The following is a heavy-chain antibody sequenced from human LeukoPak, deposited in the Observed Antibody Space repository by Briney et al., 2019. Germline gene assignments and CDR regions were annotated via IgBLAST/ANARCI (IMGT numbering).Heavy chain of an antibody. CDR3: ARGPYCSGGSCYSVDY. J-gene: IGHJ4*02. CDR2: ISAYNGNT. Sequence: GALVKVSCKASGYTFTSYGISWVRQAPGQGLEWMGWISAYNGNTNYAQKLQGRVTMTTDTSTSTAYMELRSLRSDDTAVYYCARGPYCSGGSCYSVDYWGQGTLVTVSS. V-gene: IGHV1-18*01. D-gene: IGHD2-15*01. CDR1: GYTFTSYG.